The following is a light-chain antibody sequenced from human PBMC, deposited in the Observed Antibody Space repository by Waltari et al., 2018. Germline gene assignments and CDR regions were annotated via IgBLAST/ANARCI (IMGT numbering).Light chain of an antibody. CDR2: GAS. V-gene: IGKV3-20*01. CDR1: PSLPGSQ. J-gene: IGKJ4*01. Sequence: ELVLPPSPGTLSLSPGDRATLSCRASPSLPGSQLAWYQQKPGQAPRLLIYGASTRATGIPDRFTGSGSGTDFILTISRLEPEDFALYYCQQYDTSEVTFGGGTKVDIK. CDR3: QQYDTSEVT.